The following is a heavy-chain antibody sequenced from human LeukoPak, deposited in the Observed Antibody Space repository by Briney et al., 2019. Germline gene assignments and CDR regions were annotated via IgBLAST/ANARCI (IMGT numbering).Heavy chain of an antibody. J-gene: IGHJ4*02. CDR1: GFTVSSNY. Sequence: GGSLRLSCAASGFTVSSNYMSWVRQAPGKGLEWVAVISYDGSNKYYADSVKGRFTISRDNSKNTVFMEMNSLKPEDTALYYCARSEHIVVVTSTPASYWGQGTLVTVSS. CDR2: ISYDGSNK. CDR3: ARSEHIVVVTSTPASY. V-gene: IGHV3-30*03. D-gene: IGHD2-21*02.